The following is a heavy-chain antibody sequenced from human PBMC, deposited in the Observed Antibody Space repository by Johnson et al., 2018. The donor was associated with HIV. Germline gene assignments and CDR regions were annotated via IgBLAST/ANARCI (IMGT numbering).Heavy chain of an antibody. CDR2: ISWNSGSI. J-gene: IGHJ3*02. CDR1: GFTFDDYA. CDR3: AKDKGWELPARAAFDI. D-gene: IGHD1-26*01. Sequence: VQLVESGGGSVQPGRSLSLSCAASGFTFDDYAMHWVRQAPGKGLEWVSGISWNSGSIGYVDSVKGRSTIFRDNAKNSLYLQMNSLRAEDMALYYCAKDKGWELPARAAFDIWGQGTMVNVSS. V-gene: IGHV3-9*03.